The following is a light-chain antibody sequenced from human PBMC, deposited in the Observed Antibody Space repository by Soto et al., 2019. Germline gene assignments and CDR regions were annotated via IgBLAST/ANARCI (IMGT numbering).Light chain of an antibody. CDR2: DAS. CDR1: QSVSRY. CDR3: QQRSSWPRLT. V-gene: IGKV3-11*01. J-gene: IGKJ4*01. Sequence: EIVLTQSPATLSLYPGERATLSCRASQSVSRYLAWYQQTPGQAPRLLIYDASNRATGIPARFSGSGSGTDFTLTISSLEPEDCAVYYCQQRSSWPRLTFGGGTKVEI.